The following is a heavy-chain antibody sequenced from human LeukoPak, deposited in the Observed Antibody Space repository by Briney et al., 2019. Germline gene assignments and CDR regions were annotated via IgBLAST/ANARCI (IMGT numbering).Heavy chain of an antibody. J-gene: IGHJ4*02. Sequence: PGGSLRLSCVASRFSFSNAWMSWGRQVPGKGLEWVSAISSSSTYIYYADSVKGRFTISRDNAKSSLYLEMNNLRAEDTAVYYCARATGRLVRAGLDYWGQGTLVTVTS. D-gene: IGHD4-17*01. CDR3: ARATGRLVRAGLDY. CDR1: RFSFSNAW. CDR2: ISSSSTYI. V-gene: IGHV3-21*01.